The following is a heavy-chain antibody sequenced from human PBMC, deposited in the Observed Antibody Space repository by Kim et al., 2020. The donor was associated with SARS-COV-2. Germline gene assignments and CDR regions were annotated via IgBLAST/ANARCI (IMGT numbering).Heavy chain of an antibody. CDR2: ITPNSGRT. V-gene: IGHV1-46*04. CDR1: GYTLTSDY. Sequence: ASVKVSCKASGYTLTSDYMHWVRQAPGQGLEWMGIITPNSGRTTYAQKLQGRVTMSTDTSASTIYMELSSLRSDDTAMYYCARDFGGSWTWADWGQGTLVTVSS. D-gene: IGHD6-13*01. J-gene: IGHJ4*02. CDR3: ARDFGGSWTWAD.